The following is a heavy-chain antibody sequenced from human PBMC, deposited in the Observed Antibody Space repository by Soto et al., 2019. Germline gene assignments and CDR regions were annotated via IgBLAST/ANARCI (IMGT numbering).Heavy chain of an antibody. V-gene: IGHV4-59*01. CDR3: ARDVYGSGDNWCDP. J-gene: IGHJ5*02. CDR1: GGSISSYY. Sequence: SETLSLTCTVSGGSISSYYWRWFRQPPGKGLEWIGYIYYSGSTNYNPSLKSRVTISVDTSKNQCSLKLSSVTAADTAVYYCARDVYGSGDNWCDPWGQGTMVTVSS. D-gene: IGHD3-10*01. CDR2: IYYSGST.